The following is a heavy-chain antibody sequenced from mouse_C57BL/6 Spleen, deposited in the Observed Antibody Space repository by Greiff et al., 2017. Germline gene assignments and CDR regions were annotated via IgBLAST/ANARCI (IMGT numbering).Heavy chain of an antibody. CDR2: ISYVGSY. CDR1: GYSITSGYY. Sequence: DVQLQASGPGLVKPSQSLSLTCSVTGYSITSGYYWNWIRQFPGNKLEWMGYISYVGSYNYNPSLKNRIYITRDTSKNQLFLKLNSVTTEDTATYYCARESLRGTYAMDYWGQGTSVTVSS. J-gene: IGHJ4*01. CDR3: ARESLRGTYAMDY. V-gene: IGHV3-6*01. D-gene: IGHD1-1*01.